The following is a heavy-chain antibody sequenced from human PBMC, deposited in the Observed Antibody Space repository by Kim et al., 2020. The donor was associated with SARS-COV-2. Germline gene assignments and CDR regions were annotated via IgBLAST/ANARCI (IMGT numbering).Heavy chain of an antibody. D-gene: IGHD3-22*01. V-gene: IGHV3-23*01. J-gene: IGHJ4*02. CDR3: AKDLFRRYYYDSSGRPAADY. Sequence: RFTITRDNSKNTLYLQMNSLRAEDTAVYYCAKDLFRRYYYDSSGRPAADYWGQGTLVTVSS.